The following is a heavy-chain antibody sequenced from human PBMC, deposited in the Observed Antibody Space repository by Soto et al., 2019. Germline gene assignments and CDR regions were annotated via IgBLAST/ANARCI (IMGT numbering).Heavy chain of an antibody. J-gene: IGHJ4*02. D-gene: IGHD5-18*01. Sequence: GGSLRLSCAASGFTFSSYGMHWVRQAPGKGQEWVAVIWYDGSNKYYADSVKGRFTISRDNSKNTLYLQMNSLRAEDTAVYYCASMTRGYSYGSFDYWGQGTLVTVSS. CDR2: IWYDGSNK. V-gene: IGHV3-33*01. CDR3: ASMTRGYSYGSFDY. CDR1: GFTFSSYG.